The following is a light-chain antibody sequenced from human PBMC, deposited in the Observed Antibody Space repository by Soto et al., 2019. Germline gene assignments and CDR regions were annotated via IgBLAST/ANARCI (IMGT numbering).Light chain of an antibody. CDR1: QYINTR. CDR2: GAS. CDR3: QQYGSSPPGRT. V-gene: IGKV3-20*01. Sequence: SGWTHTPATLSSFPGDRFTRSFSASQYINTRLAWYQHRPGQAPRLLIYGASSRATGIPDRFSGSGSGTDFTLTISRLEPEDFAVYYCQQYGSSPPGRTFGQAAKV. J-gene: IGKJ1*01.